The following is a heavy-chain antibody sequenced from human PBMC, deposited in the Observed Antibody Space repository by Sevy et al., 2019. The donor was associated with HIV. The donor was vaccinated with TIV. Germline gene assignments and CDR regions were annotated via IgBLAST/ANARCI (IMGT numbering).Heavy chain of an antibody. CDR2: IFSDGNYQ. D-gene: IGHD6-19*01. J-gene: IGHJ4*02. CDR1: GFTFSNYG. CDR3: ARESGSGWYVDS. Sequence: GSLRLSCSTFGFTFSNYGMHWVRQAPGRGQEWVAAIFSDGNYQYYADSVKGRVTISRDNSKNTLYLQMSSLRADDTAMYYCARESGSGWYVDSWGRGTLVTVSS. V-gene: IGHV3-33*08.